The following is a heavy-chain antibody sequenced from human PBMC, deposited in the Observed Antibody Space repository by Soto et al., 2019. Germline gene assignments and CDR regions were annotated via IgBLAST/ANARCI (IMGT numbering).Heavy chain of an antibody. CDR1: GFTFGDYA. D-gene: IGHD5-18*01. J-gene: IGHJ6*02. CDR3: TRGMDTAMVYYYCGMDV. Sequence: GGSLRLSCTASGFTFGDYAMSWFRQAPGKGLEWVGFIRSKAYGGTTEYAASVKGRFTISRDDSKSIAYLQMNSLKTEDTAVYYCTRGMDTAMVYYYCGMDVWGQGTTVTVSS. V-gene: IGHV3-49*03. CDR2: IRSKAYGGTT.